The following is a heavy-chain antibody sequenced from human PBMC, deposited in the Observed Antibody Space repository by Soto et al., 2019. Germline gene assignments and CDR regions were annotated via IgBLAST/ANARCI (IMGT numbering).Heavy chain of an antibody. J-gene: IGHJ6*01. CDR2: ISSSSSYI. CDR1: GFTFSSYS. CDR3: ARAPIYPLWFGELPSPRPPYYGMDV. V-gene: IGHV3-21*01. D-gene: IGHD3-10*01. Sequence: EVQLVESGGGLVKPGGSLRLSCAASGFTFSSYSMNWVRQAPGKGLEWVSSISSSSSYIYYADSVKGRFTISRDNAKNSLYLQMNSLRAEDTAVYYCARAPIYPLWFGELPSPRPPYYGMDVW.